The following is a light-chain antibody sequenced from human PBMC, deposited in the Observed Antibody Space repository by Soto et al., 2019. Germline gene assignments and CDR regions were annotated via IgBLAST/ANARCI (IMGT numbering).Light chain of an antibody. CDR3: SSYTSSTTLDVF. CDR1: SSDVGGHNY. Sequence: QSALTQPASVSGSPGQSITISCTGTSSDVGGHNYVSWYQQHPGTAPKLMIYEVTNRPSGVSNRFSVSKSGNTASLTISGLQAEDEADYYCSSYTSSTTLDVFFGGGTNLTVL. J-gene: IGLJ2*01. CDR2: EVT. V-gene: IGLV2-14*01.